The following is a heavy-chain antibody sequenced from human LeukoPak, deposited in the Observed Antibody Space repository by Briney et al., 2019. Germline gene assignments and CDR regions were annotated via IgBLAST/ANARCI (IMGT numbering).Heavy chain of an antibody. CDR2: IRYDGSNK. V-gene: IGHV3-30*02. J-gene: IGHJ3*02. D-gene: IGHD5-12*01. Sequence: PGGSLRLSCAASGFTFSSYGMHWVRQAPGKGLEWVAFIRYDGSNKYYADSVKGRFTISRDNSKNTLYLQMNSLRAEDTAVYYCAIWYSGYDSFDIWGQGTMVTVSS. CDR3: AIWYSGYDSFDI. CDR1: GFTFSSYG.